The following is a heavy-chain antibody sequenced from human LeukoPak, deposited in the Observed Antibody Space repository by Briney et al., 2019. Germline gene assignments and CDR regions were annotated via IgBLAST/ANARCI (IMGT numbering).Heavy chain of an antibody. CDR1: GYNSTNYG. CDR2: ISADNGNT. CDR3: ATEVPQCSHGTCYFGWLDP. J-gene: IGHJ5*02. Sequence: ASVKVSCKASGYNSTNYGISWVRQAPGQGLEWMGWISADNGNTNYAQKFQGRVTVTTDTSTSTVYLELRSLTSDDTAVYYCATEVPQCSHGTCYFGWLDPWGQGTLVTVSS. D-gene: IGHD2-15*01. V-gene: IGHV1-18*01.